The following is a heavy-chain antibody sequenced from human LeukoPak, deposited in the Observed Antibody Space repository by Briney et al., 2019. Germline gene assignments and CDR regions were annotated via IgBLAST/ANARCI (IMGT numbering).Heavy chain of an antibody. V-gene: IGHV4-38-2*01. CDR3: ASTYDSSGYYNDY. CDR2: IYHSGST. CDR1: GYSISSGYY. Sequence: SETLSLTCAVSGYSISSGYYWGWIRQPPGKGLEWIGSIYHSGSTYYNPSLKSRVTISVDTSKNQFSLKLSSVTAADTAVYYCASTYDSSGYYNDYWGQGTLVTVSS. D-gene: IGHD3-22*01. J-gene: IGHJ4*02.